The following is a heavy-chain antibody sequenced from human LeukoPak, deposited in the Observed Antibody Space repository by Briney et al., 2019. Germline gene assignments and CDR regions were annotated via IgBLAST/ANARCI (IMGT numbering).Heavy chain of an antibody. V-gene: IGHV3-30*18. D-gene: IGHD3-10*01. J-gene: IGHJ6*02. CDR2: ISYDGSNK. Sequence: GRSLRLSCAASGFTSSSYGMNWVRQAPGKGLEWVAVISYDGSNKYYADSVRGRFTISRDNSKNTLYLQMNSLRAEDTAVYYCAKDYYGSGSYFWRSDYYYGMDVWGQGTTVTVSS. CDR1: GFTSSSYG. CDR3: AKDYYGSGSYFWRSDYYYGMDV.